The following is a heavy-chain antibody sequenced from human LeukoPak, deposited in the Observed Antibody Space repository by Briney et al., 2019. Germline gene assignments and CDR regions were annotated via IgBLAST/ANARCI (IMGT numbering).Heavy chain of an antibody. CDR2: IIPILGIA. J-gene: IGHJ5*02. CDR1: GGTFSSYT. V-gene: IGHV1-69*02. D-gene: IGHD2-2*01. Sequence: ASVKVSCKASGGTFSSYTISWVRQAPGQGLEWMGRIIPILGIANYAQKFQGRVTITADKSTSTAYMGLSSLRSEDTAVYYCARGRGCSSTSCYFVNWFDPWGQGTLVTVSS. CDR3: ARGRGCSSTSCYFVNWFDP.